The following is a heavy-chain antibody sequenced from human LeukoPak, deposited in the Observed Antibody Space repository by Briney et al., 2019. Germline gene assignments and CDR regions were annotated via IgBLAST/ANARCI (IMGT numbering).Heavy chain of an antibody. V-gene: IGHV3-74*01. CDR2: MNEYSTTI. CDR3: ARGGANPVDH. J-gene: IGHJ4*02. CDR1: GFPFNSFW. D-gene: IGHD4/OR15-4a*01. Sequence: GGSLRLSCAASGFPFNSFWMHWVRQAPGKGLVWVSDMNEYSTTIRYADSVKGRFTISRDNAKSILYLQMNNLRAEDTAMYFCARGGANPVDHWGQGTLVTVSS.